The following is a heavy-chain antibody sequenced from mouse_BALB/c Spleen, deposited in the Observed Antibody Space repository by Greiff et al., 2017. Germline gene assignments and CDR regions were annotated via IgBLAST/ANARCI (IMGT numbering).Heavy chain of an antibody. V-gene: IGHV1-87*01. D-gene: IGHD2-3*01. CDR2: IYPGDGDT. CDR3: ASGGLLPLAY. CDR1: GYTFTSYW. J-gene: IGHJ3*01. Sequence: VQLQQSGAELARPGASVKLSCKASGYTFTSYWMQWVKQRPGQGLEWIGAIYPGDGDTRYTQKFKGKATLTADKSSSTAYMQLSSLASEDSAVYYCASGGLLPLAYWGQGTLVTVSA.